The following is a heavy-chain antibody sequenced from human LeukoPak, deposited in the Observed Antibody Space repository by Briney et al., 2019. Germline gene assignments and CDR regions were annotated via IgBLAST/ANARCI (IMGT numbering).Heavy chain of an antibody. D-gene: IGHD3-3*01. Sequence: GASVKVSCKASGYTFTSYGISWLRQAPGQGLEWLGWISGYNGNANYAQKFQGRVTMTTDTPTSTAYMDLRSLKSDDTAVYYYAVHDFYSGDYHFDYWGQGTLVTVSS. CDR1: GYTFTSYG. CDR3: AVHDFYSGDYHFDY. J-gene: IGHJ4*02. V-gene: IGHV1-18*01. CDR2: ISGYNGNA.